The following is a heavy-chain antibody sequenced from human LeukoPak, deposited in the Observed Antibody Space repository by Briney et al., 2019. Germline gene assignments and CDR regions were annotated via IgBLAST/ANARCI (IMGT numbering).Heavy chain of an antibody. J-gene: IGHJ4*02. Sequence: SVKVSCKASGGTFSSYAISWVRQAPGQGLEWMGRIIPILGIANYAQKFQGRVTITADKSTSTAYMELSSLRSEDTAVYYCARDSGYNLEWACFDYWGQGTLVTVSS. CDR2: IIPILGIA. CDR1: GGTFSSYA. D-gene: IGHD5-24*01. CDR3: ARDSGYNLEWACFDY. V-gene: IGHV1-69*04.